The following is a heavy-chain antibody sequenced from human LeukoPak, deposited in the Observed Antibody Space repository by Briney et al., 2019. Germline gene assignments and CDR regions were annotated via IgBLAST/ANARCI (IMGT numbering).Heavy chain of an antibody. CDR3: ARAHIVVVPAAMLAWFDP. V-gene: IGHV4-30-4*08. Sequence: RPSETLSLTCTVSGGSISSGDYYWSWIRQPPGKGLEWIGYIYYSGSTYYNPSLKSRVTISVDTSKNQFSLKLSSVTAADTAVYYCARAHIVVVPAAMLAWFDPWGQGTLVTVSS. D-gene: IGHD2-2*01. CDR1: GGSISSGDYY. CDR2: IYYSGST. J-gene: IGHJ5*02.